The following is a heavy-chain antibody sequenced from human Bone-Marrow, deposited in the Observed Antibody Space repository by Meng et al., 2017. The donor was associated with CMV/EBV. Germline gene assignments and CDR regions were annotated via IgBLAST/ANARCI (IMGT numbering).Heavy chain of an antibody. Sequence: SETLSHTCTVSGVSISSYYWSWIRQPPGKGLECIGYIYYSGSTNYNPSLKSRVTISVDTSKNQFSLKLSSVTAADTAVYYCARVVLSITGTIFDYWGQGTLVAVSS. CDR3: ARVVLSITGTIFDY. V-gene: IGHV4-59*01. J-gene: IGHJ4*02. D-gene: IGHD1-20*01. CDR1: GVSISSYY. CDR2: IYYSGST.